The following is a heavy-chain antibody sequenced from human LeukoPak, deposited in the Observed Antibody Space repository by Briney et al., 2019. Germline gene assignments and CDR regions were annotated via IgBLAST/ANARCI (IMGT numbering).Heavy chain of an antibody. CDR2: IKQDGSDK. V-gene: IGHV3-7*01. Sequence: TGGSLRLSCATSGFTFSSYWMHWVRQAPGKGLEWVGNIKQDGSDKNYMDSVKGRFTISRDNTKNSVYLQMSSLRAEDTAVYYCAREVWGPEYWGQGTLVTVSS. J-gene: IGHJ4*02. D-gene: IGHD1-14*01. CDR1: GFTFSSYW. CDR3: AREVWGPEY.